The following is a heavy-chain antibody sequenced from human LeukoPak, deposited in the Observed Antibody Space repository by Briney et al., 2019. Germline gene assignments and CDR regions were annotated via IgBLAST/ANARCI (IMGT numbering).Heavy chain of an antibody. V-gene: IGHV4-59*11. D-gene: IGHD1-26*01. CDR3: ARGGGAFDF. J-gene: IGHJ4*02. CDR2: IYFSGST. Sequence: PSETLSLTCTVSGGSISSHYWSWIRQSPGKGLEWIGYIYFSGSTNYNPSLKSRVTTSLDTSKSQFSLKLSSVTAADTAVYYCARGGGAFDFWGQGTLVTVSS. CDR1: GGSISSHY.